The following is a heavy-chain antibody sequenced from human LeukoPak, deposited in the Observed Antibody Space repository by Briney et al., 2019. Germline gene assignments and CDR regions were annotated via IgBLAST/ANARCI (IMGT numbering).Heavy chain of an antibody. D-gene: IGHD1-1*01. J-gene: IGHJ4*02. Sequence: SETLSLTCTVYGGSISSSSYYWGWIRQPPGKGLEWIGSIYYSGSTYYNPSLKSRVTISVDTSKNQFSLKLSSVTAADTAVYYCARQTINEGYWGQGTLVTVSS. CDR1: GGSISSSSYY. V-gene: IGHV4-39*07. CDR2: IYYSGST. CDR3: ARQTINEGY.